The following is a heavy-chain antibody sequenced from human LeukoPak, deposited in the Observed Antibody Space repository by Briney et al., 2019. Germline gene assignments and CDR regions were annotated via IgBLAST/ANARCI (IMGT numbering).Heavy chain of an antibody. D-gene: IGHD6-19*01. V-gene: IGHV3-23*01. J-gene: IGHJ4*02. CDR3: AKTTTGYSSGRFPGWPVDY. CDR1: GFTFSSYV. CDR2: IFGSGGST. Sequence: GSLRLSCAASGFTFSSYVMYWVRQAPGKGLEWVSGIFGSGGSTHYADSVKGRFTISRDNSKNTVYLQMNSLRAEDTAVYYCAKTTTGYSSGRFPGWPVDYWGQGTLVTVSS.